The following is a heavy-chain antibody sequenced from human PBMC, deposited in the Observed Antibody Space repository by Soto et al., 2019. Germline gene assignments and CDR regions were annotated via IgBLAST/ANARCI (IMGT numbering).Heavy chain of an antibody. D-gene: IGHD2-8*02. CDR3: AKATATGGGAFDI. CDR1: GFTFSSYE. J-gene: IGHJ3*02. CDR2: ISSSGGHI. Sequence: GGSLRLSCAASGFTFSSYEMNWVRQAPGKGLEWVSYISSSGGHIYYADSVKGRFTISRDNAKNSLYLQMNSLTAGDTAVYYCAKATATGGGAFDICGQGTVGTVS. V-gene: IGHV3-48*03.